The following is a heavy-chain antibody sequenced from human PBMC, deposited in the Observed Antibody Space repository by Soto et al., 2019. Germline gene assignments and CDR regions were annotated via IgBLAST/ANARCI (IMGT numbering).Heavy chain of an antibody. D-gene: IGHD4-17*01. CDR3: ARSDQSTVTTIDH. Sequence: QVQLQESGPGLVKPSQTLSLTCTVSGGSISSGGYYWSWIRQHPGKGLEWIGYIYYSGSTYYNPSLKSRVTISVDTTKHQFTLNLTSLTAAETAVYYCARSDQSTVTTIDHWGQGTLVTVTS. CDR1: GGSISSGGYY. CDR2: IYYSGST. V-gene: IGHV4-31*03. J-gene: IGHJ5*02.